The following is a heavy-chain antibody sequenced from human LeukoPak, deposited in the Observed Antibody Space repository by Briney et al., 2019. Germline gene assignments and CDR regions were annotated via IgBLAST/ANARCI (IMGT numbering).Heavy chain of an antibody. D-gene: IGHD6-13*01. Sequence: GGSLRLSCAASGFTFSSYGMHWVRQAPGKGLEWVAFIRYDGSNKYYADSVKGRFTISRDNSKNTLYLQMNSLRAEDTAVYYCAKGLSSGTIIAAAADAFDIWGQGTIVTVSS. CDR3: AKGLSSGTIIAAAADAFDI. CDR2: IRYDGSNK. J-gene: IGHJ3*02. CDR1: GFTFSSYG. V-gene: IGHV3-30*02.